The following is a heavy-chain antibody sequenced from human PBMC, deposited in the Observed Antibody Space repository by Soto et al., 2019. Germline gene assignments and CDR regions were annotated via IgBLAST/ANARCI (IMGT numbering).Heavy chain of an antibody. Sequence: PGGSLRLSCVGSGFTLSNHDMNWVRQVPGKGLEWIAYVNKRGVIHYADSVMGRFTISRDNAKNSVYLQMKSLRDEDTAVYYCARDCGDSFGIDYWGRGTLVTVSS. CDR3: ARDCGDSFGIDY. D-gene: IGHD5-18*01. V-gene: IGHV3-48*02. CDR1: GFTLSNHD. J-gene: IGHJ4*03. CDR2: VNKRGVI.